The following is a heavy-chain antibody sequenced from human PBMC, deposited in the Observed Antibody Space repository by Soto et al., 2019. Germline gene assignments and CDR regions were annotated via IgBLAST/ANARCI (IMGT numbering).Heavy chain of an antibody. CDR3: AKDIKDGDGLLDAFDI. Sequence: ESVGGVVQPGRSLRLSCAASGFTFSSYGMHWVRQAPGKGLEWVAVISYDGSNKYYADSVKGRFTISRDNSKNTLYLQMNSLRAEDTAVYYCAKDIKDGDGLLDAFDIWGQGTMVTVSS. CDR1: GFTFSSYG. J-gene: IGHJ3*02. CDR2: ISYDGSNK. V-gene: IGHV3-30*18. D-gene: IGHD4-17*01.